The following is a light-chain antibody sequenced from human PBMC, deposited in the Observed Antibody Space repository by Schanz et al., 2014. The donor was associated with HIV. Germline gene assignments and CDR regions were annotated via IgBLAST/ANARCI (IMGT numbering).Light chain of an antibody. J-gene: IGLJ1*01. CDR3: LSYDRSLSGPYV. CDR1: SSDIGGSDY. Sequence: QSALTQPASVSGSPGQSITISCSGTSSDIGGSDYVSWYQQHPGKAPKLMIYDVSDRPSGVPDRFSGSKSGTSVSLAITGLQPEDEADYYCLSYDRSLSGPYVFGTGTKLTVL. CDR2: DVS. V-gene: IGLV2-14*01.